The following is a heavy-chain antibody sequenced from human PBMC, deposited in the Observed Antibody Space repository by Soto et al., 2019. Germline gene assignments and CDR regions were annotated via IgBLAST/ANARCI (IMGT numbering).Heavy chain of an antibody. CDR3: ARGSAFIGLDY. V-gene: IGHV3-21*01. Sequence: GGSLRLSCAVSGFIFSRYSMNWVRQAPGKGLEWVSSIGTSGSYIYDTDSVKGRFTISRDNTKDSLYLQMNSLRAEDTAIYYCARGSAFIGLDYWGQGTPVTVYS. CDR1: GFIFSRYS. D-gene: IGHD1-26*01. J-gene: IGHJ4*02. CDR2: IGTSGSYI.